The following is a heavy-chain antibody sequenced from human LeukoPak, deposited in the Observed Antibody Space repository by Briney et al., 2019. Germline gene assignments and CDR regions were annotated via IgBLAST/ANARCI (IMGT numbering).Heavy chain of an antibody. V-gene: IGHV4-4*02. CDR1: GGSITSNW. CDR3: ARAEWPADAFDI. CDR2: IYHSGST. J-gene: IGHJ3*02. D-gene: IGHD3-3*01. Sequence: NPSGTLSLTCAVSGGSITSNWWSWVRQPPGKGLEWIGEIYHSGSTYYNPSLKSRVTISVDRSKNQFSLKLSSVTAADTAVYYCARAEWPADAFDIWGQGTMVTVSS.